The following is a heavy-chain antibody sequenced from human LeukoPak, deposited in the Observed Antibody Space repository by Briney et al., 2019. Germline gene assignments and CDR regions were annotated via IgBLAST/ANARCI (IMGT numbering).Heavy chain of an antibody. J-gene: IGHJ4*02. CDR2: IKQDGSEK. V-gene: IGHV3-7*05. D-gene: IGHD3-22*01. Sequence: PGGSLRLSCAASGFTFSSYWMSWVRQAPGKGLEWVANIKQDGSEKYYVDSVKGRFTISRDNAKNSLFLQMNTLRAEDTAVYYCARGLRNYDSSGPFDYWGQGTLVTVSS. CDR1: GFTFSSYW. CDR3: ARGLRNYDSSGPFDY.